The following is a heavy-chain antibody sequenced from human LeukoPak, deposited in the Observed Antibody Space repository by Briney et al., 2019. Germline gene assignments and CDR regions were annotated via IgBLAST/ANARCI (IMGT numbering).Heavy chain of an antibody. CDR3: ARDRRAARPEFDY. V-gene: IGHV3-20*04. CDR2: INWNGGST. D-gene: IGHD6-6*01. Sequence: GGSLRLSCAACGFTFDDYGMSWVRQAPGKGLEWVSGINWNGGSTGYADSVKGRFTISRDNAKNSLYLQTNSLIAEDTALYYCARDRRAARPEFDYWGQGTLVTVSS. CDR1: GFTFDDYG. J-gene: IGHJ4*02.